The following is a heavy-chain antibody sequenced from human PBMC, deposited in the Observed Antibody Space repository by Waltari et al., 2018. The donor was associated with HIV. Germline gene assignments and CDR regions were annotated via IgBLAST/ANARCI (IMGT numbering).Heavy chain of an antibody. CDR1: GFTFPFYW. J-gene: IGHJ4*02. D-gene: IGHD3-10*01. V-gene: IGHV3-7*01. Sequence: EVKLEESGGGWVQPGGSLTRTCEASGFTFPFYWLSWVRQAPGKGLEWVSNINQAGTERHYVDSVRGRFTISRDNGKTSLFLQMNSLSVEDTAVYYCATTHGSGAYDNDFDYWGQGTLV. CDR2: INQAGTER. CDR3: ATTHGSGAYDNDFDY.